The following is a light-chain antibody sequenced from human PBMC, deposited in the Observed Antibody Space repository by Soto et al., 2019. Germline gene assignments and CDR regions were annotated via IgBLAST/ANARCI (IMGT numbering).Light chain of an antibody. CDR3: QQYNYWPPWT. CDR2: DAS. CDR1: QSVRSN. V-gene: IGKV3-15*01. J-gene: IGKJ1*01. Sequence: ERVMTQSPVTLSVSPCEIATLSCSASQSVRSNLAWYQQKPGQAPRLLMYDASTRATGIPARFSGSGSGTEFTLTISSLQSEDFAVYYCQQYNYWPPWTFGQGTKVDNK.